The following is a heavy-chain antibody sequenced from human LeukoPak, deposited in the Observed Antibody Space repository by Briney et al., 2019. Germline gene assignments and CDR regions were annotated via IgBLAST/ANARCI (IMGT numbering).Heavy chain of an antibody. D-gene: IGHD6-19*01. J-gene: IGHJ4*02. CDR3: AREGYSSGWYAY. CDR1: GGTFSSYA. V-gene: IGHV1-69*13. Sequence: ASVKVSCKASGGTFSSYAISWVRQAPGQGLEWMGGIIPISGTANYAQKFQGRVTITADESTSTAYMELSSLRSEDTAVYYCAREGYSSGWYAYWGQGTLVTVSS. CDR2: IIPISGTA.